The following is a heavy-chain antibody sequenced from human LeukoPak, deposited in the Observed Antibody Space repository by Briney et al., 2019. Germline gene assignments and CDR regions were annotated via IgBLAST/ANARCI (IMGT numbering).Heavy chain of an antibody. V-gene: IGHV4-34*01. D-gene: IGHD6-13*01. CDR2: INHSGST. CDR3: ARERTLSSSWYQY. CDR1: GGSFSGYY. Sequence: SETLSLTCAVYGGSFSGYYCSWIRQPPGKGLEWIGEINHSGSTNYNPSLKSRVTISVDTSKNQFSLKLSSVTAADTAVYYCARERTLSSSWYQYWGQGTLVTVSS. J-gene: IGHJ4*02.